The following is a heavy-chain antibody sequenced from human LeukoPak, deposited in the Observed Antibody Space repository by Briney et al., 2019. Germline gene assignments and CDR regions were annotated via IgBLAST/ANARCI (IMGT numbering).Heavy chain of an antibody. Sequence: PGGSLRLSRAVSGFTVSSNYMSWVRQAPGKGLEWLSVIYSGGSTYYADSVKGRFTISRDNSKNTLYLQMNSLRAEDTAVYYCASGSGSYRTPYYYMDVWGTGTTVTVSS. D-gene: IGHD3-10*01. CDR3: ASGSGSYRTPYYYMDV. J-gene: IGHJ6*03. CDR2: IYSGGST. V-gene: IGHV3-53*01. CDR1: GFTVSSNY.